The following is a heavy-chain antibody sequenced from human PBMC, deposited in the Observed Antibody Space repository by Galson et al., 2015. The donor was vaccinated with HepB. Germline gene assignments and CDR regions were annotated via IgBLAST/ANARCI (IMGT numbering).Heavy chain of an antibody. D-gene: IGHD3-10*01. CDR1: GDTFTPYT. CDR2: ITADNSNP. Sequence: SVKVSCKASGDTFTPYTMHWVRQAPGQRLEWMGWITADNSNPKYSQKLQGRVTFTRDTSASTAYMELSSLRSEDTAVYCCATQRNHGSPLDYWGQGTLVIVSS. V-gene: IGHV1-3*01. CDR3: ATQRNHGSPLDY. J-gene: IGHJ4*02.